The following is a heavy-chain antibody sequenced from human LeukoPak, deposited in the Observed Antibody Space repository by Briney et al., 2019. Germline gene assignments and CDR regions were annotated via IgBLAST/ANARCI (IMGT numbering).Heavy chain of an antibody. CDR2: ISRNGGST. CDR1: GFTFSSFA. CDR3: ARDREAAADLGY. Sequence: GGSLRLSCAASGFTFSSFAMHWVRQAPGKGLEYVAAISRNGGSTYYADSVKGRFTISRDNSKNTLYLQMNSLRAEDTAVYYCARDREAAADLGYWGQGTLVTVSS. D-gene: IGHD6-13*01. J-gene: IGHJ4*02. V-gene: IGHV3-64*04.